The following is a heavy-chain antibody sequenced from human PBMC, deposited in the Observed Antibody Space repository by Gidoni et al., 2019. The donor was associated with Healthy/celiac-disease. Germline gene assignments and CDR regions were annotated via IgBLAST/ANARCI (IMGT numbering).Heavy chain of an antibody. CDR1: GGPISSYY. CDR3: ARDPHRDYYYYYGMDV. Sequence: QVQLQESGPGLVKPSATLSLTCTVSGGPISSYYWSWILQPAGKGLEWIGRIYTSGSTNYNPSLKSRVTMSVDTSKNQFSLKLSSVTAADTAVYYCARDPHRDYYYYYGMDVWGQGTTVTVSS. J-gene: IGHJ6*02. CDR2: IYTSGST. V-gene: IGHV4-4*07.